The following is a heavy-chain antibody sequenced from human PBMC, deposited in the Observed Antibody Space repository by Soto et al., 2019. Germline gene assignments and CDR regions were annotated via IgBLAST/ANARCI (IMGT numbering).Heavy chain of an antibody. CDR1: GFTFSSYA. V-gene: IGHV3-30-3*01. D-gene: IGHD3-16*01. J-gene: IGHJ6*02. CDR3: ARKRGGGQWGDYYYYGMDV. CDR2: ISYDGSNK. Sequence: QVQLVESGGGVVQPGRSLRLSCAASGFTFSSYAMHWVRQAPGKGLEWVAVISYDGSNKYYADSVKGRFTISRDNSKNTLYLQMNSLRAEDTAVYYCARKRGGGQWGDYYYYGMDVRGQGTTVTVSS.